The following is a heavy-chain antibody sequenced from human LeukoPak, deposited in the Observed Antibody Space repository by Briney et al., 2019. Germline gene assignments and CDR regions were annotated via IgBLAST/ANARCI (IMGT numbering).Heavy chain of an antibody. CDR3: VLGHYGGLFDN. CDR2: ISDDGSKK. D-gene: IGHD4-23*01. V-gene: IGHV3-30-3*01. CDR1: GFTFSRYD. J-gene: IGHJ4*02. Sequence: PGGSLRLSCAASGFTFSRYDMHWVRQAPGKGLEWVAVISDDGSKKDYADSVKGRFTTSRDNSKNTLYLQMNSLRAEDTAVYYCVLGHYGGLFDNWGQGTLVTVSS.